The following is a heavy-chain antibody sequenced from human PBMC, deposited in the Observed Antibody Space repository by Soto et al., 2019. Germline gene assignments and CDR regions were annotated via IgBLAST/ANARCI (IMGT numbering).Heavy chain of an antibody. V-gene: IGHV4-61*01. CDR3: ARVGWGGDS. CDR1: GGSVSSGSYH. Sequence: QVQLQESGPGLVKPSETLSLTCSVSGGSVSSGSYHWSWIRQPPGKGLEWIGFKPYIGSPDYNPPLKRRVVISIDRSKNQFSLKLSSVTAADTAVYFCARVGWGGDSWGQGTLVTVSS. D-gene: IGHD7-27*01. J-gene: IGHJ4*02. CDR2: KPYIGSP.